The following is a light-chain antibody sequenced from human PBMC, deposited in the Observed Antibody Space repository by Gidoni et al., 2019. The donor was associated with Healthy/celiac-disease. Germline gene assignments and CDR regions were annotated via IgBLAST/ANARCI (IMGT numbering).Light chain of an antibody. CDR1: SSDVGGYNY. V-gene: IGLV2-11*01. CDR3: CSYAGSYSWV. J-gene: IGLJ3*02. Sequence: QSALPPPRSVSGSPGQSVTISCTGTSSDVGGYNYVSWYQQHPGKAPKLMIYDVSTRPSGVPDRFSGSKSGNTASLTISGLQAEDEADYYCCSYAGSYSWVFGGGTKLTVL. CDR2: DVS.